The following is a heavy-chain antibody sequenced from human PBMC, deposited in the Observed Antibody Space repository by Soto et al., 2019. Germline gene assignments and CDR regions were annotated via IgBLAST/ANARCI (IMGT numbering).Heavy chain of an antibody. Sequence: GASVKVSCKASGYTFTSYDINWVRQATGQGIEWMGWMNPNSGNTGYAQKFQGRVTMTRNTSISTAYMELSSLRSEDTAVYYCAREGYCTNGVCPPGDYYYYYMDVWGKGTTVTVSS. J-gene: IGHJ6*03. D-gene: IGHD2-8*01. CDR1: GYTFTSYD. CDR3: AREGYCTNGVCPPGDYYYYYMDV. CDR2: MNPNSGNT. V-gene: IGHV1-8*01.